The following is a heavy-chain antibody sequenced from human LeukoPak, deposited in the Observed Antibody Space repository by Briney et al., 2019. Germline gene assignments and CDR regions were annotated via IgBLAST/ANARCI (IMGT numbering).Heavy chain of an antibody. D-gene: IGHD1-26*01. V-gene: IGHV3-7*01. J-gene: IGHJ3*02. Sequence: GGSLRLSCAASGFTFSSYWMSWVRQAPGKGLEWVANIRQDGSEKYYVDSVKGRFTISRDNAKNSLYLQMNSLRAEDTAVYYCARLWELLGDAFDIWGQGTMVTVSS. CDR3: ARLWELLGDAFDI. CDR1: GFTFSSYW. CDR2: IRQDGSEK.